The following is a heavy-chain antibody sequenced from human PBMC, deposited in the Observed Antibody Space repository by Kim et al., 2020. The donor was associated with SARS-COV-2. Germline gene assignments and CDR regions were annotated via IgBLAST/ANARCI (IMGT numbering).Heavy chain of an antibody. CDR3: ARGTVGTTTRFDY. D-gene: IGHD1-26*01. Sequence: ASVKVSCKASGYTFTSYAMHWVRQAPGQRLEWMGWINAGNGNTKYSQKFQGRVTITRDTSASTAYMELSSLRSEDTAVYYCARGTVGTTTRFDYWGQGTLVTVSS. V-gene: IGHV1-3*01. CDR2: INAGNGNT. J-gene: IGHJ4*02. CDR1: GYTFTSYA.